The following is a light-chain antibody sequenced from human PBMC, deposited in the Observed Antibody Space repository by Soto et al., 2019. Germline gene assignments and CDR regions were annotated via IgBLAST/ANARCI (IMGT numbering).Light chain of an antibody. J-gene: IGLJ1*01. CDR2: EGS. V-gene: IGLV2-23*01. Sequence: QSALTQPASVSGSPGQSITISCTGTSSDVGGYNLVSWYQQHPGKAPKLMIYEGSKRPSGVSNRVSGSKSGNTASLTISGLQAEDEADYYCCSYAGSSTYVFGTGTKLTVL. CDR3: CSYAGSSTYV. CDR1: SSDVGGYNL.